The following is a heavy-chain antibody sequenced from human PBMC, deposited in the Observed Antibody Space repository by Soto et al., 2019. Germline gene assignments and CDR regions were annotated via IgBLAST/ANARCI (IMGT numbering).Heavy chain of an antibody. V-gene: IGHV3-30-3*01. J-gene: IGHJ4*02. Sequence: GGSLRLSCAASGFTFSSYAMHWVRQAPGKGLEWVAVISYDGSNKYYADSVKGRFTISRDNSKNTLYLQMNSLRAEDTAVYYCARGGAPVTTKPPFFDYWGQGTLVTVSS. CDR3: ARGGAPVTTKPPFFDY. CDR1: GFTFSSYA. D-gene: IGHD4-17*01. CDR2: ISYDGSNK.